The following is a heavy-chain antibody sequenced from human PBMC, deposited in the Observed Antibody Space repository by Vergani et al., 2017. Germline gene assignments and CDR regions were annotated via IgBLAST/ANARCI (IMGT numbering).Heavy chain of an antibody. Sequence: EVQLLQSEGAVVQPGGSLRLSCVASGFTFSSHAMSWVRQGHGQGLEWVSSIKNTGDSTHYADSVKGRFTISRDNSKNTLYLQMNSLRTQDTAVYYCAKAGSVTSGSLQYNFYMDVWGKGTTVTVS. CDR3: AKAGSVTSGSLQYNFYMDV. CDR1: GFTFSSHA. J-gene: IGHJ6*03. CDR2: IKNTGDST. D-gene: IGHD3-10*01. V-gene: IGHV3-23*01.